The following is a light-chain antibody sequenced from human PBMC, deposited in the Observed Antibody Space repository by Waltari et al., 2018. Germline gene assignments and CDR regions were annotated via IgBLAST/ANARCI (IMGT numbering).Light chain of an antibody. CDR2: DVT. J-gene: IGLJ3*02. CDR3: SSYTSDSTIV. CDR1: GRDVGNYNY. V-gene: IGLV2-14*03. Sequence: QSALTQPASVSGSPGQSITISCIGTGRDVGNYNYVSWYQCHPGQAPKLMIYDVTERPSGVSGRFSGSKSGNTASLTISGLQTEDEAFYYCSSYTSDSTIVFGGGTRLTVL.